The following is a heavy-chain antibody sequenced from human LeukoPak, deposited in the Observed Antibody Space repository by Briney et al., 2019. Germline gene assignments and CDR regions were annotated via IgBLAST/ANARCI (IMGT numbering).Heavy chain of an antibody. Sequence: PGGSLRLSCAASGFTFDDYGMSWVRQAPGKGLEWVSGINWNGGSTGYADSVKGRFTISRDNAKNSLYLQMNSLRAEDTALYYCARDKLDRYYDSSGLFDYWGQGTLVTVSS. V-gene: IGHV3-20*04. CDR2: INWNGGST. CDR1: GFTFDDYG. J-gene: IGHJ4*02. D-gene: IGHD3-22*01. CDR3: ARDKLDRYYDSSGLFDY.